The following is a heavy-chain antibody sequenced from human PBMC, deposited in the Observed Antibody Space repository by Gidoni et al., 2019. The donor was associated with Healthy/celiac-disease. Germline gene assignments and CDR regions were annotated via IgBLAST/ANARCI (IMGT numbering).Heavy chain of an antibody. Sequence: EVQLLESGGGLVQPGGSLRLSCAAAGCTFSSYAMSLVRQAPGKGLEWVSAISGSGGSTYYADSVKGRFTISRDNSKNTLYLQMNSLRAEDTAVYYCADVVPAAGRTSDYWGQGTLVTVSS. J-gene: IGHJ4*02. D-gene: IGHD2-2*01. V-gene: IGHV3-23*01. CDR1: GCTFSSYA. CDR2: ISGSGGST. CDR3: ADVVPAAGRTSDY.